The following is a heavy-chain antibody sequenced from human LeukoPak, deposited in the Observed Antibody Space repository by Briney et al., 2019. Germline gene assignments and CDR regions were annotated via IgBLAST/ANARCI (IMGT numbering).Heavy chain of an antibody. CDR2: ISTTDATT. CDR1: GFTFSNYA. J-gene: IGHJ3*02. Sequence: GGSLRLSCAASGFTFSNYAMNWVRQAPGKGLEWVSGISTTDATTSYADSVKGRFTISRDNSKNTLYLQMNSLRAEDTAKYYCAKDGRVWAFDIWGQGTMVTVSS. D-gene: IGHD2-15*01. V-gene: IGHV3-23*01. CDR3: AKDGRVWAFDI.